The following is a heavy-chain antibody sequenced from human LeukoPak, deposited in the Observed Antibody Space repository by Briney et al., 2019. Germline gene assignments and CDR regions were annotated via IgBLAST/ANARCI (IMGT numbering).Heavy chain of an antibody. CDR2: ISSSSSAM. V-gene: IGHV3-48*01. CDR3: TRVGYIDEGIDY. D-gene: IGHD5-24*01. J-gene: IGHJ4*02. CDR1: GFTFSSYS. Sequence: GGSLRLSCAASGFTFSSYSMNWVRRAPGMGLEWVSYISSSSSAMYYADSVKGRFTISRDNAKNSLYLQMNSLRAEDTAIYYCTRVGYIDEGIDYWGQGTLVTVSS.